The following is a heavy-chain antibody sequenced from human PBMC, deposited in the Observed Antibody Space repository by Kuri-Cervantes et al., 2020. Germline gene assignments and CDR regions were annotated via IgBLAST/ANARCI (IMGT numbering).Heavy chain of an antibody. V-gene: IGHV3-23*01. Sequence: GGSLRLSCAASGFTFSSYAMSWVRQAPGKGLEWVSAISGSGGSTYYADSVKGRFTISRDNSKNTLYLQIISLRAQDTAVYFCANPYLTNSAFDMWGQGTMVTVSS. CDR3: ANPYLTNSAFDM. J-gene: IGHJ3*02. CDR1: GFTFSSYA. CDR2: ISGSGGST. D-gene: IGHD2-21*01.